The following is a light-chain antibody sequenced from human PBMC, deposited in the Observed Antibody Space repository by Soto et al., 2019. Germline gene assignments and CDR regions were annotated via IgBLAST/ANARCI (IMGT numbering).Light chain of an antibody. J-gene: IGLJ2*01. CDR3: SSYTTNITPVV. V-gene: IGLV2-14*01. CDR2: EVT. CDR1: SGDIGGYNY. Sequence: QSALTQPASVSGSPGRSITISCTGTSGDIGGYNYVSWYQQHPGKAPKLLISEVTNRPSGVSNRFSGSKSGNTASLTISGLQAEDEADYYCSSYTTNITPVVFGGGTKLTVL.